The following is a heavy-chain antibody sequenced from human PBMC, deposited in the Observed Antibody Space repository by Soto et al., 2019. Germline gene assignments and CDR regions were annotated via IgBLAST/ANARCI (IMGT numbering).Heavy chain of an antibody. CDR1: GFTVSSNY. D-gene: IGHD2-15*01. CDR2: IYSGGST. CDR3: ARTCSGGTCSFDY. V-gene: IGHV3-66*01. J-gene: IGHJ4*02. Sequence: PGGSLRLSCAASGFTVSSNYMSWVRQAPGKGLEWVSVIYSGGSTYYADSVKGRFTISRDNSENTLYLQMNGLRAEDTAVYYCARTCSGGTCSFDYWGQGTLVTVSS.